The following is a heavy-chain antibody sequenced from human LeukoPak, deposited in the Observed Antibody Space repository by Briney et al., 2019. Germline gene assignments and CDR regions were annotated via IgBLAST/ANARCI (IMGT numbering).Heavy chain of an antibody. J-gene: IGHJ3*02. CDR1: GGSISSYY. CDR3: ARGGSDAFDI. V-gene: IGHV4-59*12. Sequence: SETLSLTCTVSGGSISSYYWSWIRQPPGKGLEWIGYIYYSGTTNYNPSLKSRVTISVDTSKNQFSLKLSSVTAEDTAVYYCARGGSDAFDIWGQGTMVTVSS. D-gene: IGHD3-10*01. CDR2: IYYSGTT.